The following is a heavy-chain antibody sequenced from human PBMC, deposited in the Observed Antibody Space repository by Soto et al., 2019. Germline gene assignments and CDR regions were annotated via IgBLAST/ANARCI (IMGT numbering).Heavy chain of an antibody. CDR1: GDSISSSAYY. CDR3: ATHLYCSGGSCYSAPEYFDD. CDR2: IYYSGNT. J-gene: IGHJ4*02. V-gene: IGHV4-39*01. D-gene: IGHD2-15*01. Sequence: SETLSLTCTVSGDSISSSAYYWAWIRQPPGKGLEWIGSIYYSGNTNYNPSLKSRVTISVDTSKHQLSLKLTSVTATDTAVYYCATHLYCSGGSCYSAPEYFDDWGQGTLVTVSS.